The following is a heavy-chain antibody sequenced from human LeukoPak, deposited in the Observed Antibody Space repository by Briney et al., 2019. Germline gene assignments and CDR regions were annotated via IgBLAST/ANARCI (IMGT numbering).Heavy chain of an antibody. CDR3: AKVSRYCSGGSPSYCYYYMDV. Sequence: GGSLRLSCAASGFTFSSYAMHWVRQAPGKGLEWVAVISYDGSNKYYADSVKGRFTISRDNSKNTLYLQMNSLRAEDTAVYYCAKVSRYCSGGSPSYCYYYMDVWGKGTTVTISS. CDR2: ISYDGSNK. J-gene: IGHJ6*03. V-gene: IGHV3-30*04. CDR1: GFTFSSYA. D-gene: IGHD2-15*01.